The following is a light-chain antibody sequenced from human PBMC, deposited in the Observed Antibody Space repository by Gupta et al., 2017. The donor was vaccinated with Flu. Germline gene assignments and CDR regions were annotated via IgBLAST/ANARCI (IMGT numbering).Light chain of an antibody. CDR1: SSDVGGYNY. CDR2: EVS. J-gene: IGLJ1*01. Sequence: QSALTQPASVSGSPGQSITISCTGTSSDVGGYNYVSWYQQHPGKAPKLMIYEVSNRPSGVSNRFSGSKSGNPASLAIXGXQAEDEXEYYCTSSKSSSTLEVFGTGTKLTVL. V-gene: IGLV2-14*01. CDR3: TSSKSSSTLEV.